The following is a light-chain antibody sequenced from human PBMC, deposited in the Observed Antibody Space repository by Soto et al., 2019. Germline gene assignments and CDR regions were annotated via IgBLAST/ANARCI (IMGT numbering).Light chain of an antibody. CDR3: ETWASIYHRGV. CDR2: LEGSGSY. V-gene: IGLV4-60*03. CDR1: SGHSSYI. J-gene: IGLJ1*01. Sequence: QPVLTQSSSASASLGSSVKLTCTLSSGHSSYIIAWHQQQPGKAPRYLMKLEGSGSYNKGSGVPDRFSGSSSGADRYLTISNLPSEDEADYYCETWASIYHRGVFGTRTNVTV.